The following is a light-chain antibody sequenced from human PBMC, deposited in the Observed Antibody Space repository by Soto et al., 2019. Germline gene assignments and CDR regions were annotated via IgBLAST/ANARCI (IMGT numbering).Light chain of an antibody. Sequence: QSVLTQPRSVSGSPGQSVTISCTGTSSDVGTFNFVSWYQHHPGKAPKFIIFDVSKRPSGVPDRFSGSKSGNTASLTISGLQTEDDADYYCSSYAGTYTVFGGGTKVTVL. CDR1: SSDVGTFNF. V-gene: IGLV2-11*01. CDR2: DVS. CDR3: SSYAGTYTV. J-gene: IGLJ2*01.